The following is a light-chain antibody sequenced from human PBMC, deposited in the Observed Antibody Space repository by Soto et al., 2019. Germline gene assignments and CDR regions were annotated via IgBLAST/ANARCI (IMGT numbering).Light chain of an antibody. CDR1: QSVTSTY. CDR2: GGS. V-gene: IGKV3-20*01. Sequence: EIVLTQSPVTLSLSPGERATLSCTASQSVTSTYLAWYQQKPGQSPRLIIYGGSTRASDFPDRFSGGGSGTDFPLISCRGEHGDSAWYYSDCHQFDSSRVYSFGQGTKLEI. CDR3: HQFDSSRVYS. J-gene: IGKJ2*03.